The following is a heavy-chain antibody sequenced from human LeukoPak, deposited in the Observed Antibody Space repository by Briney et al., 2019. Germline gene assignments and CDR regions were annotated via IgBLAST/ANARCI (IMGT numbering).Heavy chain of an antibody. Sequence: ASVKVSCKASGYTFTSYDINWVRQATGQGLEWMGWMNPNSGNTGYAQKFQGRVTMTRNTSISTAYMELSSLRSEDTAVYYCARCSFWSGYYYYYYYYGMDVWGQGTTVTVSS. D-gene: IGHD3-3*01. CDR1: GYTFTSYD. V-gene: IGHV1-8*01. CDR2: MNPNSGNT. J-gene: IGHJ6*02. CDR3: ARCSFWSGYYYYYYYYGMDV.